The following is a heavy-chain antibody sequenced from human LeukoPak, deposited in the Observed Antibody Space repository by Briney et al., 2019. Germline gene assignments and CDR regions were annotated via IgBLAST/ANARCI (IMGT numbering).Heavy chain of an antibody. CDR3: ARAPASDYVWGSYPYYYYYYGMDV. Sequence: SETLSPTCTVSGGSISSSSYYWGWIRQPPGKGVEWIGSIYYSGSTYYNPSLKSRVTISLDTSKNQFSLKLSSVTAADTAVYYCARAPASDYVWGSYPYYYYYYGMDVWGQGTTVTVSS. D-gene: IGHD3-16*01. CDR2: IYYSGST. CDR1: GGSISSSSYY. J-gene: IGHJ6*02. V-gene: IGHV4-39*07.